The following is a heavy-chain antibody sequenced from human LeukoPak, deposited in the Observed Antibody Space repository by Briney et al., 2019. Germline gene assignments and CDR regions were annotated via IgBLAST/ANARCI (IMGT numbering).Heavy chain of an antibody. Sequence: GESLKISCKASGYSFTSYWIGWVRHMPGKGLEWMGIIDPSDSETRYTPSFQGQVTISVDESLTTAYLQWTSLKASDTAMYYCARQTAMGRSGDYWGQGNQVTVSS. J-gene: IGHJ4*02. V-gene: IGHV5-51*01. CDR2: IDPSDSET. D-gene: IGHD5-18*01. CDR1: GYSFTSYW. CDR3: ARQTAMGRSGDY.